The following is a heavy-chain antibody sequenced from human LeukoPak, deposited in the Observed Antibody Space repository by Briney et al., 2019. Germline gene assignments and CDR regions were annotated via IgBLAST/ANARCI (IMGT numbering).Heavy chain of an antibody. CDR1: GFNFGDYY. V-gene: IGHV3-11*01. Sequence: GGSLRLSCVASGFNFGDYYMNWFRQAPGKGLEWLSFISSSGHNILYTDSVKGRFTVSRDNAKKTVFLQMNSLRAEDTAVYYCARDLFSFYYDSSGYCDYWGPGIRVTVSS. D-gene: IGHD3-22*01. J-gene: IGHJ4*02. CDR3: ARDLFSFYYDSSGYCDY. CDR2: ISSSGHNI.